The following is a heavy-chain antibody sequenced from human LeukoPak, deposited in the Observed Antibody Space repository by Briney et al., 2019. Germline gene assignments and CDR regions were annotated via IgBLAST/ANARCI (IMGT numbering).Heavy chain of an antibody. J-gene: IGHJ3*01. V-gene: IGHV1-2*02. CDR1: GYTFTGYY. CDR2: INPISGGT. CDR3: HVFLMDRDAFDV. D-gene: IGHD3-10*02. Sequence: ASVKVSCKASGYTFTGYYIHWVRQAPGQGLEWMGWINPISGGTNYVQKFQGRVTMTRDTSIYTAYMEQRRLRSDDTAVYYRHVFLMDRDAFDVWGQGTMVTVS.